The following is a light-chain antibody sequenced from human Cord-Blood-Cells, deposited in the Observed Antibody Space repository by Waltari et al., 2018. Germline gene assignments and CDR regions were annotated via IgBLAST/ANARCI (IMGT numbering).Light chain of an antibody. CDR1: QSVSRY. CDR3: QQRSNWPLFT. V-gene: IGKV3-11*01. Sequence: IVLTQSPATLPLSPGERATLACRASQSVSRYLAWYQQKTGQAPRLLIYDASNRATGITARFSGSGSGTDFTLTISSLEPEDFAVYYCQQRSNWPLFTFGPGTKVDIK. CDR2: DAS. J-gene: IGKJ3*01.